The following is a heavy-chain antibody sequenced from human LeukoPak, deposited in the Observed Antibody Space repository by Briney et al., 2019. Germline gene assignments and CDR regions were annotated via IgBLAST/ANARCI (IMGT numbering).Heavy chain of an antibody. CDR3: AKDWRAYCGGDCYIFDY. D-gene: IGHD2-21*02. CDR1: GFTFSSYA. CDR2: ISGSGGST. Sequence: GGSLRLSCAASGFTFSSYAMSWVRQAPGKGLEWVSAISGSGGSTYYADSVKGRFTISRDNSKNTLYLQMNSLRAEDTAVYYCAKDWRAYCGGDCYIFDYWGQGTLVTVPS. V-gene: IGHV3-23*01. J-gene: IGHJ4*02.